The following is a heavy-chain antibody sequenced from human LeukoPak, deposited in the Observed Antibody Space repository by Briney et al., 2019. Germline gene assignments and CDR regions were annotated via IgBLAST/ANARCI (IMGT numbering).Heavy chain of an antibody. V-gene: IGHV4-39*07. CDR2: ICYSGNT. Sequence: SETLSLTCTVSGGSLSTSGYCWGWIRQPPGRGLGWIASICYSGNTYYNPSLKSRVTISVDTSKNQFSLKLSSVTAADTAVYYCARAPYGGNPLDYWGQGTLVTVSS. CDR1: GGSLSTSGYC. J-gene: IGHJ4*02. CDR3: ARAPYGGNPLDY. D-gene: IGHD4-23*01.